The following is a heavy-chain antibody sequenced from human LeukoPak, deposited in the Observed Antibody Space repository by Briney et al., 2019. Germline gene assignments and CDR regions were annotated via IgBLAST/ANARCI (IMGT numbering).Heavy chain of an antibody. J-gene: IGHJ4*02. CDR1: GYTFTDYY. Sequence: ASVKVSCKTSGYTFTDYYIHWVRQAPGQGLEWMGWINPNSGETDSAQKFQGRVTVTGDTSISTAYMELRRVRSDDTAVYYCARDRDYSNTERGFDYWGQGTLVTVSS. CDR3: ARDRDYSNTERGFDY. V-gene: IGHV1-2*02. D-gene: IGHD4-11*01. CDR2: INPNSGET.